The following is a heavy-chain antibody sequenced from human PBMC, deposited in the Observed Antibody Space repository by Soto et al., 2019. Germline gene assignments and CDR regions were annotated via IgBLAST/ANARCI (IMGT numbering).Heavy chain of an antibody. CDR1: GFTFTSSA. D-gene: IGHD3-22*01. J-gene: IGHJ4*02. Sequence: GASVKVSCKASGFTFTSSAVQWLRQARGQRLEWIGWIAVGSGDTRYAQKFQERVTIIWDVSTSTSYMELSSLRSDDTAVYYCAATSPDHNDRSGFWGYFDYWGQGXLVTVYS. CDR2: IAVGSGDT. V-gene: IGHV1-58*01. CDR3: AATSPDHNDRSGFWGYFDY.